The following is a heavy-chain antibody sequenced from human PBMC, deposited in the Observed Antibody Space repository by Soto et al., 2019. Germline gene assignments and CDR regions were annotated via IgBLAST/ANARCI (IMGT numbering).Heavy chain of an antibody. CDR3: ARVNVIEDYFDY. CDR2: IWYDGSNK. CDR1: GFTFSSYC. J-gene: IGHJ4*02. Sequence: QVQLVESGGGVVQPGRSLRLSCAASGFTFSSYCMHWLLQAAGKGLEWVAVIWYDGSNKYYADSVKGRFTISRDNSKNTLYLQMNSLRAEDTAVYYCARVNVIEDYFDYWGQGPLVTVSS. V-gene: IGHV3-33*01.